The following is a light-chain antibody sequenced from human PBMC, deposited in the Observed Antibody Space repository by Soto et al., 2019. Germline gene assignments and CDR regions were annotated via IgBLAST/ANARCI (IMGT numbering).Light chain of an antibody. CDR2: AAS. CDR1: PRVSRY. V-gene: IGKV1-39*01. CDR3: QQSYRAVT. Sequence: SPRPQLAPVGAGETIPCRDSPRVSRYLNWHQQTPGKAPSLLIYAASHLQTGVPSRFSGTGSATHFPLTISSLQPEDFATYYCQQSYRAVTFGQGTRLEIK. J-gene: IGKJ5*01.